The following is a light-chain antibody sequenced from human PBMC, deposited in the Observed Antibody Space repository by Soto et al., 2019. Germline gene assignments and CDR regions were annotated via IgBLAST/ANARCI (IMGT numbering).Light chain of an antibody. Sequence: QSVLTQPPSVSGAPGQRVTISCTGSSSNIGAGHDVHWFQQLPGTAPKLLIFGDNNRPSGVPDRFSGSKSGTSASLAITGLQAEDEADYYCESYDRSLSGVVFGGGTKVTVL. V-gene: IGLV1-40*01. CDR3: ESYDRSLSGVV. CDR2: GDN. CDR1: SSNIGAGHD. J-gene: IGLJ3*02.